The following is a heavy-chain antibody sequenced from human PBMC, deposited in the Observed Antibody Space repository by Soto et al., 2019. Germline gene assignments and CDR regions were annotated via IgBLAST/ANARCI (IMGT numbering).Heavy chain of an antibody. J-gene: IGHJ4*02. D-gene: IGHD1-20*01. CDR2: IEPSDSST. CDR3: VRHTEDHNGILAY. Sequence: GESLRISCEGSGYNFAASAISCVRRVPGKGLEWMGRIEPSDSSTNYSPSFQGHVTISADKSISTAYLQWSSLQASDTAMYFCVRHTEDHNGILAYWAQ. CDR1: GYNFAASA. V-gene: IGHV5-10-1*01.